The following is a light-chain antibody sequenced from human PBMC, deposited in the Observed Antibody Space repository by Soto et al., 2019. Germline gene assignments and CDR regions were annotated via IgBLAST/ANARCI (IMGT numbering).Light chain of an antibody. CDR2: DAS. CDR3: QQYDNLPPFT. Sequence: DIQMTQSPSSLSTSVGDRVTITCQASQDISNYLNWYQQKPGKAPKLLIYDASNLETGVPSRFSGRGSGTDFTFTISSLQPEDNSTYYCQQYDNLPPFTFGPGTKVDIK. V-gene: IGKV1-33*01. CDR1: QDISNY. J-gene: IGKJ3*01.